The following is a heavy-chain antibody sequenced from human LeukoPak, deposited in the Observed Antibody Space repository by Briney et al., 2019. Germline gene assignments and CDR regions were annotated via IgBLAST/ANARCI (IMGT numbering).Heavy chain of an antibody. V-gene: IGHV4-39*01. Sequence: SETLSLTCTVSGVSISSSNSYWGWIRQPPGKGLEWIGSIYYSGNTYYNASLKSQVSISIDTPKNQFSLRLTSVTAADTAVNNWARQTGSGLFSLWGGQGSLVSDCS. CDR2: IYYSGNT. J-gene: IGHJ4*02. CDR3: ARQTGSGLFSLW. D-gene: IGHD3/OR15-3a*01. CDR1: GVSISSSNSY.